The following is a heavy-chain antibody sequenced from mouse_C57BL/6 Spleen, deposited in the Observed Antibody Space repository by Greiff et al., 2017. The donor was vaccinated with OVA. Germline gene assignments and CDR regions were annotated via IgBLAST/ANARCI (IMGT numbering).Heavy chain of an antibody. CDR1: GYTFTSYW. V-gene: IGHV1-50*01. J-gene: IGHJ3*01. CDR3: ARSATAQAFFAY. CDR2: IDPSDSYT. Sequence: QVQLQQPGAELVKPGASVKLSCKASGYTFTSYWMQWVKQRPGQGLECIGEIDPSDSYTNYNQKFKGKATLTVDTSSSTAYMQLSSLTSEDSAVYYCARSATAQAFFAYWGQGTLVTVSA. D-gene: IGHD3-2*02.